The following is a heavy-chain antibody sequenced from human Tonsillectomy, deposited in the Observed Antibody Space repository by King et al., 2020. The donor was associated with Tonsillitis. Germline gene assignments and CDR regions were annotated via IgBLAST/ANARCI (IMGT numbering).Heavy chain of an antibody. CDR1: GFTFSSYW. D-gene: IGHD3-22*01. V-gene: IGHV3-7*01. Sequence: VQLVESGGGLVQPGGSLRLSCAASGFTFSSYWMSWVRQAPGKGLEWVANIKQDGSEKYYVDSVKGRFTISRDNAKNSLYLQMNSLRAEDTAVYYCARDMDYDSSRTLGGMDVWGQGTTVTVSS. CDR2: IKQDGSEK. CDR3: ARDMDYDSSRTLGGMDV. J-gene: IGHJ6*02.